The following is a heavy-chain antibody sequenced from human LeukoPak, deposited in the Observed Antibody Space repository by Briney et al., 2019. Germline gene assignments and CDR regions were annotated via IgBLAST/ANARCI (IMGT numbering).Heavy chain of an antibody. CDR2: ISYDGGNK. CDR1: GFTFSTYA. V-gene: IGHV3-30*14. CDR3: ASGSSQQLVAGCDY. J-gene: IGHJ4*02. Sequence: GRSLRLSCAASGFTFSTYAVHWVRQAPGKGLEWVAVISYDGGNKHCADSVKGRFTISRDNSKNTLYLQMNSLRGEDTAVYYCASGSSQQLVAGCDYWGQGTLVTVSS. D-gene: IGHD6-13*01.